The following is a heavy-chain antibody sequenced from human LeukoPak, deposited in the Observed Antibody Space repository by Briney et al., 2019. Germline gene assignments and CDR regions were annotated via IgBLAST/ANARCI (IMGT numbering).Heavy chain of an antibody. J-gene: IGHJ4*02. D-gene: IGHD6-19*01. CDR1: GYTFTSYA. CDR3: AREAGTVSKAVAADY. Sequence: GASVKVSCKASGYTFTSYAMNWVRQAPGQGLEWMGWISAYNGNTNYAQKLQGRVTMTTDTSTSTAYMELRSLRSDDTAVYYCAREAGTVSKAVAADYWGQGTLVTVSS. CDR2: ISAYNGNT. V-gene: IGHV1-18*01.